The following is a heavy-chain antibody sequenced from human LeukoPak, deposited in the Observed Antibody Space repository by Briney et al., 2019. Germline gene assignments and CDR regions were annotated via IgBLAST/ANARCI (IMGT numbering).Heavy chain of an antibody. V-gene: IGHV4-39*07. J-gene: IGHJ4*02. Sequence: SSETLSLTGTVSGGSISSTSYYWGWIRQPPGKGLEWIGNIYYRGSTYYNPSLKSRVTISVHTSKNQFSLKLSSVTAADTDVYYCARGKGYFDYWGQGILVTVA. CDR3: ARGKGYFDY. CDR1: GGSISSTSYY. CDR2: IYYRGST.